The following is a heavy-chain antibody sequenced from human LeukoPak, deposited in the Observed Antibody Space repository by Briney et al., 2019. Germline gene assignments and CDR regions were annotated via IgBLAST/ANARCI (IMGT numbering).Heavy chain of an antibody. CDR1: GYSISNHYY. J-gene: IGHJ2*01. CDR3: ARRPGSGWYGRYFDL. CDR2: YYHTGSS. D-gene: IGHD6-19*01. V-gene: IGHV4-38-2*01. Sequence: SETLSLTCAVSGYSISNHYYWGWIRQPPGKGLEWIGSYYHTGSSYYNPSLQSRVAISIDTSKNQFSLKLSSVTAADTAVYYCARRPGSGWYGRYFDLWGRGTLVTVSS.